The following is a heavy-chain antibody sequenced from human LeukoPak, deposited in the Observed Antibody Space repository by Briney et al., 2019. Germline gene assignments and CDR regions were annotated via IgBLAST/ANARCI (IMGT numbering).Heavy chain of an antibody. Sequence: ASVKVSCKASGGTFSSYAISWVRQAPRQGLEWMGRIIPILGIANYAQKFQGRVTITADKSTGTAYMELSSLRSEDTAVYYCARDPGTVTDGMDVWGQGTTVTVSS. CDR3: ARDPGTVTDGMDV. J-gene: IGHJ6*02. D-gene: IGHD4-17*01. CDR2: IIPILGIA. CDR1: GGTFSSYA. V-gene: IGHV1-69*04.